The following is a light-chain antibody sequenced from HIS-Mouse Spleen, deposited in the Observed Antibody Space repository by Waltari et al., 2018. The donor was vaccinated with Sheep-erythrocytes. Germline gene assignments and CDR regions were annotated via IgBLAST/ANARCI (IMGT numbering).Light chain of an antibody. Sequence: HSALTQPASVSGSPGQSITISCTGTSSDVGGYNYVSWYQQHPGKAPKLMIYEVSNRPSWVSNRFSGSKSGNTASLTISGLQAEDEADYYCSSYTSSSTYVFGTGTKVTVL. CDR2: EVS. CDR1: SSDVGGYNY. V-gene: IGLV2-14*01. J-gene: IGLJ1*01. CDR3: SSYTSSSTYV.